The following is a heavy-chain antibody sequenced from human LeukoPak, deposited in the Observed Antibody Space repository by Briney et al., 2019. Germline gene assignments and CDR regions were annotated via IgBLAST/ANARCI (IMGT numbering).Heavy chain of an antibody. J-gene: IGHJ4*02. V-gene: IGHV4-39*01. CDR2: LYYRGST. Sequence: MPSETLSLTCNVSGGSISSSNYYWAWIRQPPGKGLEWIGSLYYRGSTYYNPSLKSRVAISVDTSENQFSLKLSSVTAADTAVYYCARPNQRKVGKGPFDYWGQGTLVTVSP. D-gene: IGHD2-2*01. CDR1: GGSISSSNYY. CDR3: ARPNQRKVGKGPFDY.